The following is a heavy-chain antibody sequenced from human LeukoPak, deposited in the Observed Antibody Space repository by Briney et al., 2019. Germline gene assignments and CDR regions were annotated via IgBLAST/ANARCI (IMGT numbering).Heavy chain of an antibody. CDR3: ASFMVRGAFDP. J-gene: IGHJ5*02. Sequence: SETLSLTCTVSGGSIRDNVYFWGWIRQPPGTGLEWIAGIYYSGITYSNPSLESRVTISLDTSKNQFSLRLTSLTAADTAVYYCASFMVRGAFDPWGQGTLVTVSS. CDR1: GGSIRDNVYF. D-gene: IGHD3-10*01. V-gene: IGHV4-39*07. CDR2: IYYSGIT.